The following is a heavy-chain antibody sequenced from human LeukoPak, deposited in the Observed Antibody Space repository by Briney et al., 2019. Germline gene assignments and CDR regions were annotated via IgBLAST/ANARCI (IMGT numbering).Heavy chain of an antibody. V-gene: IGHV3-64D*06. CDR2: ISSNGGST. Sequence: GGSLRLSCSASGFTFSSYAMHWVRKAPGKGLEYVSAISSNGGSTYYADSVKGRFTISRDNSKDTLYLQMSSLRAEDTAVYYYVKDEYCSSTSCYARFDYWGQGTLVTVSS. CDR3: VKDEYCSSTSCYARFDY. D-gene: IGHD2-2*01. CDR1: GFTFSSYA. J-gene: IGHJ4*02.